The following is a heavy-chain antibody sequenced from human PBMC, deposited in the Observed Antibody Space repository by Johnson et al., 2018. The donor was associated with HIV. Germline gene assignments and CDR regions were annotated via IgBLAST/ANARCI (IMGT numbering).Heavy chain of an antibody. Sequence: VQLVESGGGVVQPGRSLRLSCTASGITFNRFPMNWVRQAPGKGLEWVAVISSDESYKHYGDSVKGRFTVSKDSSKSTLFLQMNSLRPDDTAVYYCVRIIAARIDDAFDIWGQGTMVTVSS. V-gene: IGHV3-30*04. D-gene: IGHD6-6*01. CDR3: VRIIAARIDDAFDI. CDR2: ISSDESYK. CDR1: GITFNRFP. J-gene: IGHJ3*02.